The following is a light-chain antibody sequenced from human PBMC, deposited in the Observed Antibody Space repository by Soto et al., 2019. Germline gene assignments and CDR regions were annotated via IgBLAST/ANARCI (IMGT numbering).Light chain of an antibody. CDR2: AAS. CDR3: QQRYSTPPA. V-gene: IGKV1-39*01. J-gene: IGKJ4*01. Sequence: DIQMTQSPSSLSASVGDRVTITCRASHSISSYLNWYHQKPGKAPKLLIYAASSLQSGVPSRFSGSGSGTDFTLTISSRQPEDFATYYCQQRYSTPPAFGGGTKVDIK. CDR1: HSISSY.